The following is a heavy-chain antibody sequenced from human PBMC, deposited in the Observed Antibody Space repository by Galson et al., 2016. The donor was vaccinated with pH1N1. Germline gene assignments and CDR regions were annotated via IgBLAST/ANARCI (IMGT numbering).Heavy chain of an antibody. V-gene: IGHV3-30*02. CDR3: AKDITMVRGASGAMDV. J-gene: IGHJ6*02. D-gene: IGHD3-10*01. CDR2: IWYEGSNK. Sequence: SLRLSCAASGFTFSDFVMHWVRQAPGRGLEWVALIWYEGSNKYYADSVKGRFTISRDNSKNTLYLQMNSLRAEDTAMYYCAKDITMVRGASGAMDVWGQGTTVTVSS. CDR1: GFTFSDFV.